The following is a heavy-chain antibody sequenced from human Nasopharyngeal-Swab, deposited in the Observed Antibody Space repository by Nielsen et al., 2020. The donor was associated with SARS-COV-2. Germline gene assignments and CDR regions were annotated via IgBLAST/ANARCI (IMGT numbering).Heavy chain of an antibody. CDR2: NYYSGSN. CDR1: GGFISCSNYY. J-gene: IGHJ4*02. V-gene: IGHV4-39*07. Sequence: SETLPITCTVSGGFISCSNYYWGWIRQPPGKGLEWIGSNYYSGSNYYNPSLKSRVTISLDTSKKQFSLKLSSVTAADTAVYYCASGRDVYHDSSGYSLHWGQGTLVTVSS. CDR3: ASGRDVYHDSSGYSLH. D-gene: IGHD3-22*01.